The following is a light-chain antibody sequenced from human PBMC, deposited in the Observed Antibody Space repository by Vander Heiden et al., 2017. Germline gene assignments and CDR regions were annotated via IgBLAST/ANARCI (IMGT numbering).Light chain of an antibody. CDR1: RRISRN. CDR3: QQYNNWPPSWT. J-gene: IGKJ1*01. CDR2: GAS. V-gene: IGKV3-15*01. Sequence: EIVMRQSPATLSVSPGERATLACRASRRISRNLAWYQQKPGQAPRLRIYGASARATGVTDRFSGSGSGTEFTLTISSLQSVDSAVYYCQQYNNWPPSWTFGQGTKVEV.